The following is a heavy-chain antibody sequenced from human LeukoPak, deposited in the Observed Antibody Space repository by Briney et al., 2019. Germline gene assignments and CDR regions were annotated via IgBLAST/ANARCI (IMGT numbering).Heavy chain of an antibody. CDR1: GFTFRSYS. CDR2: TKEDGGEK. J-gene: IGHJ4*02. D-gene: IGHD6-19*01. V-gene: IGHV3-7*01. Sequence: PGGSLRLSCAASGFTFRSYSMNWVRQAPGKGLEWVANTKEDGGEKYYVDSVKGRFTISRDNAENSLYLQMNSLRAEDTAVYYCARRSVAGSLDYWGQGTLVTVSS. CDR3: ARRSVAGSLDY.